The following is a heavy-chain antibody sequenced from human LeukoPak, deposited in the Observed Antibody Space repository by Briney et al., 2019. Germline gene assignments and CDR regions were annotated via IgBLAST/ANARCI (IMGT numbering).Heavy chain of an antibody. V-gene: IGHV3-53*01. D-gene: IGHD2/OR15-2a*01. J-gene: IGHJ4*02. Sequence: PGGSLRLSCAASGFTVSSNYMSWVRQAPGKGLEWVSVIYSGGSTYYEDSVKGRFTISRDNSKNTLYLQMNRLRDEDTAVYYCVRDHYYSFDYWGQGTLVTVSS. CDR2: IYSGGST. CDR3: VRDHYYSFDY. CDR1: GFTVSSNY.